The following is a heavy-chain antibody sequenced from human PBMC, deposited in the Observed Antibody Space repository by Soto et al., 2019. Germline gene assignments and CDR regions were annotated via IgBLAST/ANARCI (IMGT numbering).Heavy chain of an antibody. V-gene: IGHV5-10-1*01. Sequence: KISCKGSGYSFTSYWISWVRQMPGKGLEWMGRIDPSDSYTNYSPSFQGHVTISADKSISTAYLQWSSLKASDTAMYYCARHRYYGSGSYQFDYWGQGTLVTVSS. CDR3: ARHRYYGSGSYQFDY. CDR1: GYSFTSYW. CDR2: IDPSDSYT. J-gene: IGHJ4*02. D-gene: IGHD3-10*01.